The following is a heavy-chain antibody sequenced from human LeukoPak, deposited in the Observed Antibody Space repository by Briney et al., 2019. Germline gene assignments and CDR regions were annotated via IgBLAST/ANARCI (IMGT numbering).Heavy chain of an antibody. CDR1: GYTFTGYY. Sequence: GASVKVSCKASGYTFTGYYMHWVRQAPGQGLEWMGWINPNSGGTNYAQKFQGRVTMTRDTSISTAYMELSRLRSDDTAVYYCAREREDDSSPPGYWGQGTLVTVSS. V-gene: IGHV1-2*02. CDR3: AREREDDSSPPGY. CDR2: INPNSGGT. J-gene: IGHJ4*02. D-gene: IGHD3-22*01.